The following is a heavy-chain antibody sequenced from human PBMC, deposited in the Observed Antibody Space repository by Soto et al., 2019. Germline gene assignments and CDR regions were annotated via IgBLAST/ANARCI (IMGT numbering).Heavy chain of an antibody. CDR2: IWYDGSNK. CDR3: ARSFNGSGSYPYFDY. Sequence: PGGSLRLSCAASGFTFSSYGMHWVRQAPGKGLEWVAVIWYDGSNKYYADSVKGRFTISRDNSKNTLYLQMNSLRAEDTAVYYCARSFNGSGSYPYFDYWGQGTLVTVSS. D-gene: IGHD3-10*01. V-gene: IGHV3-33*01. CDR1: GFTFSSYG. J-gene: IGHJ4*02.